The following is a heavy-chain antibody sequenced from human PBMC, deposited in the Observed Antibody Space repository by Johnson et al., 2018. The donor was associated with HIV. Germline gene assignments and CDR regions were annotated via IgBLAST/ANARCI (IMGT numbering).Heavy chain of an antibody. V-gene: IGHV3-74*01. J-gene: IGHJ3*02. CDR2: IKSDGSST. Sequence: VQLVESGGGLVQPGGSLRLSCAASGFTFSSYWMHWVRQAPGTGLVWVSRIKSDGSSTSYADSVKGRFTISRDNAKNSLYLQMNSLKTEDTALYYCARAYSYGVFDIWGQGTMVTVSS. D-gene: IGHD5-18*01. CDR1: GFTFSSYW. CDR3: ARAYSYGVFDI.